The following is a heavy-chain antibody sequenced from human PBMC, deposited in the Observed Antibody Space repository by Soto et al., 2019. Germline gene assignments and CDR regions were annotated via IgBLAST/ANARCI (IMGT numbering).Heavy chain of an antibody. CDR3: ARDYYGSGEGGWFDP. CDR1: GGSISSYY. Sequence: QVQLQESGPGLVKPSETLSLTCTVSGGSISSYYWSWIRQPPGKGLEWIGYISYSGSTNYNPSLKSRGPIXXDXSMXQFSLKLGSVHAADTAVYDCARDYYGSGEGGWFDPWGQGTLVTVSS. CDR2: ISYSGST. J-gene: IGHJ5*02. V-gene: IGHV4-59*03. D-gene: IGHD3-10*01.